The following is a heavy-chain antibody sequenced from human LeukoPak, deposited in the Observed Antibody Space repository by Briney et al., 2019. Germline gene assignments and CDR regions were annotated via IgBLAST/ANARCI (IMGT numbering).Heavy chain of an antibody. CDR3: GRSRAGAIDY. J-gene: IGHJ4*02. V-gene: IGHV3-72*01. Sequence: GGSPRLSCAASGFTLSDHYMDWVRQAPGKGLEWVGRTRNKANSYSTKYAASVKGRFTISRDESKNSLYLQMNSLKTEDTAVYYCGRSRAGAIDYWGQGTLVTVSS. CDR2: TRNKANSYST. CDR1: GFTLSDHY. D-gene: IGHD1-26*01.